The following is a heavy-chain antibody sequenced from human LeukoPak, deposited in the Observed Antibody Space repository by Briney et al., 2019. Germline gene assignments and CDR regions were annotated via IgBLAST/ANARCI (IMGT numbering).Heavy chain of an antibody. J-gene: IGHJ4*02. Sequence: SETLSLTCTVSGGSISSYYWSWIRQPPGKGLEWIGEINHSGSTNCNPSLKSRVTISVDTSKNQFSLKLSSVTAADTAVYYCASSGYYSYFDYWGQGTLVTVSS. CDR1: GGSISSYY. D-gene: IGHD3-22*01. V-gene: IGHV4-34*01. CDR3: ASSGYYSYFDY. CDR2: INHSGST.